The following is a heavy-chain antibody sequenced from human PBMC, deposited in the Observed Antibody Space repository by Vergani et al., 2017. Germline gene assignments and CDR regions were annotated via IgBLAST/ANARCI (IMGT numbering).Heavy chain of an antibody. CDR2: IQSTSDRVQT. V-gene: IGHV3-15*07. Sequence: EVQLVESGGGIVKPGGSLRLSCVASGFRFRNAWMHWVRRTPGKGLEWVGRIQSTSDRVQTEYAAAVKGRFTISRDDSNNTLFLQMNSLKTEDIGVYYCATEXRYCGDGSCYWLRDHHYYGMDVWGQGTTVTVSS. CDR3: ATEXRYCGDGSCYWLRDHHYYGMDV. CDR1: GFRFRNAW. D-gene: IGHD2-21*01. J-gene: IGHJ6*02.